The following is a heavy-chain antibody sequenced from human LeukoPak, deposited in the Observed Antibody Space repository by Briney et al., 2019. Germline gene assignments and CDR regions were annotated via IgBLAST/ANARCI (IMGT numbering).Heavy chain of an antibody. Sequence: GGSLRLSCAASGFTFGSYAMHWVRQAPGKGLEWVAVISYDGSNKYYADSVKGRFTISRDNSKNTLYLQMNSLRAEDTAVYYCARDGRSSGWYQGFDYWGQGTLVTVSS. D-gene: IGHD6-19*01. V-gene: IGHV3-30-3*01. CDR1: GFTFGSYA. J-gene: IGHJ4*02. CDR2: ISYDGSNK. CDR3: ARDGRSSGWYQGFDY.